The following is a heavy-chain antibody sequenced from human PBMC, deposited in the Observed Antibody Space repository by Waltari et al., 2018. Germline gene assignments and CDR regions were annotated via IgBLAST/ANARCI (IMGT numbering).Heavy chain of an antibody. V-gene: IGHV4-38-2*01. D-gene: IGHD4-17*01. Sequence: QVQLQESGPGLVKPSETLSLTCAVSGYSISSGYYWGWIRQPPGKGLEWIGSIYHMGSTYYNPTLKSRVTISVDTSKNQFSLKLSSVTAADTAVYYCARGLTTVTTNYWGQGTLVTVSS. CDR1: GYSISSGYY. CDR2: IYHMGST. J-gene: IGHJ4*02. CDR3: ARGLTTVTTNY.